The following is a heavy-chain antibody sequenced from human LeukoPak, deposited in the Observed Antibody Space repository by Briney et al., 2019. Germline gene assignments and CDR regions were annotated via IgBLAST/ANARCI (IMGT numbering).Heavy chain of an antibody. CDR3: ARGRCSSTSCYFDY. V-gene: IGHV3-13*01. J-gene: IGHJ4*02. D-gene: IGHD2-2*01. CDR1: GFTFSSYD. CDR2: IGTAGDT. Sequence: PGGSLRLSCAASGFTFSSYDMHWVRQATGKGLEWVSAIGTAGDTYYPGSVKGRFTISRENAKNSLYLQMNSLGAGDTAVYYCARGRCSSTSCYFDYWGQGTLVTVSS.